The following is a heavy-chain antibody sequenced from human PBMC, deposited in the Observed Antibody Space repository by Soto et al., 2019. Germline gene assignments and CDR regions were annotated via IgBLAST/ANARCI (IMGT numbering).Heavy chain of an antibody. D-gene: IGHD6-19*01. Sequence: PSETLSLTCSLSGGAIGGYYWSWIRQPPGKALEWIGYVSYSVSTDYHPSLKSRVSISIDTSKNQFSLKMISVTAADTAVYYCPRHGSDSGCFFFDPWGQVATVTVSS. CDR1: GGAIGGYY. CDR3: PRHGSDSGCFFFDP. CDR2: VSYSVST. J-gene: IGHJ5*02. V-gene: IGHV4-59*08.